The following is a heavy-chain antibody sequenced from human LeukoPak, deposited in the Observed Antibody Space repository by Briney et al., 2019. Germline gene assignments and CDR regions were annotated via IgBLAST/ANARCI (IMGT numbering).Heavy chain of an antibody. CDR3: AKDSQTSWSSSWLWFLDS. D-gene: IGHD6-13*01. CDR1: GYTLTELS. J-gene: IGHJ4*02. Sequence: ASVTVSCKVSGYTLTELSMHWVRQAPGQGLEWMGWMNPNSGNTGYAQKFQGRVTITRNTSISTAYMELNSLRVEDTAVYYCAKDSQTSWSSSWLWFLDSWGQGTPVTVSS. V-gene: IGHV1-8*03. CDR2: MNPNSGNT.